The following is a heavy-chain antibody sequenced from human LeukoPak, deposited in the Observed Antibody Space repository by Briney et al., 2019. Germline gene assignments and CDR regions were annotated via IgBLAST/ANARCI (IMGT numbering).Heavy chain of an antibody. CDR1: GFTFSTYR. D-gene: IGHD6-13*01. V-gene: IGHV3-21*01. CDR2: ISSSSIYI. Sequence: GGSLRLSCAASGFTFSTYRMNWVRQAPGKGLEWVSSISSSSIYIYYADSVKGRFTISRDNAKNSLYLQMKSLRAAHTAAYYCATDSYGSSSSSFDYWGQGTLVTVSS. J-gene: IGHJ4*02. CDR3: ATDSYGSSSSSFDY.